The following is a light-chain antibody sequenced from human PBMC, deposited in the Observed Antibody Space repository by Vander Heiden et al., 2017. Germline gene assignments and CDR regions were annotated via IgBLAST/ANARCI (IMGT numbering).Light chain of an antibody. CDR1: SSNIGAGYD. CDR3: QSYDSSLSGSRV. Sequence: VLTQPPSVSGAPGQRVTISCTGSSSNIGAGYDVHWYQQLPGTAPKLLIYGNSNRPSGVPDRFSGSKSGTSASLAITGLQAEDEADYYCQSYDSSLSGSRVFGTGTKVTVL. CDR2: GNS. V-gene: IGLV1-40*01. J-gene: IGLJ1*01.